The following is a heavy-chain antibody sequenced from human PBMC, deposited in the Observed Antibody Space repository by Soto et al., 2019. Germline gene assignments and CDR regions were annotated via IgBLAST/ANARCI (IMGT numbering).Heavy chain of an antibody. CDR1: GYTFTSYA. CDR2: INAGNGNT. V-gene: IGHV1-3*01. CDR3: GRARRSWYWFDP. J-gene: IGHJ5*02. Sequence: ASVKVSCKASGYTFTSYAMHWVRQAPGQRLEWMGWINAGNGNTKYSQKFQGRVTITRDTSASTAYMELSSLRSEDTAVYYCGRARRSWYWFDPCGQGTLVTVSS. D-gene: IGHD6-13*01.